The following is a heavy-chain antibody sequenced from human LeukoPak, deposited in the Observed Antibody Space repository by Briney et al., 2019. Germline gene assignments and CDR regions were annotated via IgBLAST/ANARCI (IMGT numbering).Heavy chain of an antibody. J-gene: IGHJ4*02. V-gene: IGHV3-48*01. CDR3: ARDPIAVAGLYYFDY. Sequence: GGSLRLSCAASGFTFSGYSMNWVRQAPGKGLEWVSYISSRSDAIYYADSVKGRFTISRDNSKNTLYLQMNSLRAEDTAVYYCARDPIAVAGLYYFDYWGQGTLVTVSS. CDR2: ISSRSDAI. D-gene: IGHD6-19*01. CDR1: GFTFSGYS.